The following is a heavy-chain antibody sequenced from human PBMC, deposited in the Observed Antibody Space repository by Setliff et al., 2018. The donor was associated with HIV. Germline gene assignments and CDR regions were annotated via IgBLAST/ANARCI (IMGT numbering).Heavy chain of an antibody. CDR3: ARGRLLWSGSYYYYYMDV. CDR1: RFSFSTSW. Sequence: PGGSLRLSCAASRFSFSTSWMTWVRQAPGKGLEWVGRSRNKVNSYTTEYAASVKGRFTISRDDSKNSLYLQMNSLKTEDTAVYYCARGRLLWSGSYYYYYMDVWGKGTTVTVSS. CDR2: SRNKVNSYTT. D-gene: IGHD3-10*01. J-gene: IGHJ6*03. V-gene: IGHV3-72*01.